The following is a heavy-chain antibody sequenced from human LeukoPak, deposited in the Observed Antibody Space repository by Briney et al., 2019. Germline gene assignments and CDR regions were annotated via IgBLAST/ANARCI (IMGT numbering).Heavy chain of an antibody. V-gene: IGHV1-18*01. Sequence: ASVKVSCKASGYTFTSYGISWVRQAPGQGLEWMGWISAYNGNTKYAQKLQGRVTLTTDTSTSTAYMELRSLKSDDTAVYYCARDRSLEMPTIFAYWGQGSLVTVSS. J-gene: IGHJ4*02. D-gene: IGHD5-24*01. CDR3: ARDRSLEMPTIFAY. CDR2: ISAYNGNT. CDR1: GYTFTSYG.